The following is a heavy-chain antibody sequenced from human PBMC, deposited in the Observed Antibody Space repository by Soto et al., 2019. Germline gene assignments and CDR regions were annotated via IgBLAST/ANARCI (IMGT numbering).Heavy chain of an antibody. CDR3: ARDGSSRGLWLGQDY. J-gene: IGHJ4*02. CDR1: GFTFSGYA. D-gene: IGHD5-18*01. CDR2: ISDDGTNK. Sequence: PGGSLRLSCAASGFTFSGYAMHCVRQAPGKGLQWVAVISDDGTNKHYADSVRGRFTISRDNSKNTLYLQMDSLRPEDTAFYYCARDGSSRGLWLGQDYWGQGTQVTVSS. V-gene: IGHV3-30-3*01.